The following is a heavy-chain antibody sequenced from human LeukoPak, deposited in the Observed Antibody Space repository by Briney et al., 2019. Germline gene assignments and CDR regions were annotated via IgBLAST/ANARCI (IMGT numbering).Heavy chain of an antibody. D-gene: IGHD5-12*01. CDR3: EKKVRGPSHPLDF. CDR2: INPEKRDT. V-gene: IGHV1-2*02. CDR1: GYTFTGYA. Sequence: ASVKVSCKASGYTFTGYAIHWVRQAPGQGLEWMGWINPEKRDTGYAPKFQGRVTMTSDTSISTAYMELSSLRSDDTAVYYCEKKVRGPSHPLDFWGQGTLVTVSS. J-gene: IGHJ4*02.